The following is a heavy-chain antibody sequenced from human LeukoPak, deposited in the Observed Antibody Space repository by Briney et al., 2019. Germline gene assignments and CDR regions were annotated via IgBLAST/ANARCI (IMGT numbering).Heavy chain of an antibody. D-gene: IGHD1-26*01. V-gene: IGHV1-18*01. CDR2: ISAYNGNT. Sequence: ASVKVSCKASGYTFTSYGISWVRQAPGQGLEWMGWISAYNGNTNYAQKLQGRVTMTTDTSTSTAYMELRSLRSDDTAVYYCARDTGAVGATWGDYFYYYMDVWGKGTTVTVSS. CDR1: GYTFTSYG. CDR3: ARDTGAVGATWGDYFYYYMDV. J-gene: IGHJ6*03.